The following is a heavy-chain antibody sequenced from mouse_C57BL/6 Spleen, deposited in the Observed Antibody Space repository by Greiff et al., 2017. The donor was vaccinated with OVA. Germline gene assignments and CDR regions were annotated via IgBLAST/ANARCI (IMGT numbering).Heavy chain of an antibody. D-gene: IGHD4-1*02. CDR1: GYAFSSYW. V-gene: IGHV1-80*01. Sequence: VQLQESGAELVKPGASVKISCKASGYAFSSYWMNWVKQRPGKGLEWIGQIYPGDGDTNYNGKFKGKATLTADKSSSTAYMQLSSLTSEDSAVYFCARESTGPLYAMDYWGQGTSVTVSS. J-gene: IGHJ4*01. CDR2: IYPGDGDT. CDR3: ARESTGPLYAMDY.